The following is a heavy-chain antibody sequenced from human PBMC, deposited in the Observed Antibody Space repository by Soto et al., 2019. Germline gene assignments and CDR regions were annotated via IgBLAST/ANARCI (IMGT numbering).Heavy chain of an antibody. D-gene: IGHD2-8*01. CDR1: VYSIGTTDSY. J-gene: IGHJ4*02. CDR2: IHYSGST. Sequence: SETLSLTCTVPVYSIGTTDSYWAWIRQSPGNGLEWIGNIHYSGSTYYMPSLRSRVTLSVDTSKNQFSLRLTSVTAEDTAVYYCARHEGNGNVWPLDYWGQGILVTVSS. CDR3: ARHEGNGNVWPLDY. V-gene: IGHV4-39*01.